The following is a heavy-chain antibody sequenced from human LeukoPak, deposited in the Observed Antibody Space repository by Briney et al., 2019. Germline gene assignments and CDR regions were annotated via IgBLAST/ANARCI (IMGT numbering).Heavy chain of an antibody. V-gene: IGHV3-30*02. CDR3: ARDIIAVAGYFDY. D-gene: IGHD6-19*01. Sequence: GGSLRLSCEASGFTFNNFGMHWVRQAPGKGLEWVAFIGYDESKKYYAESVKGRFTISRDDSKNTLYLQMNSLRAEDTAVYYCARDIIAVAGYFDYWGQGTLVTVSS. J-gene: IGHJ4*02. CDR1: GFTFNNFG. CDR2: IGYDESKK.